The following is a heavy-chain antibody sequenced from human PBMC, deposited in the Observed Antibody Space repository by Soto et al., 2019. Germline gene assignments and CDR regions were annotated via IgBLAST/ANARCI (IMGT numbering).Heavy chain of an antibody. CDR2: IFWYNDK. J-gene: IGHJ4*02. Sequence: ITLRESGPTVVKPTQTLTLTCTLSGFSLSDEGVGVGWIRQPPGKALGCLGLIFWYNDKRHSPFLKSRLTITNDTSRNQVALTMANMYPVDTATYYCVYSRRLGHQSGGNYYCWYYWGQGTLVTVSS. D-gene: IGHD2-21*02. V-gene: IGHV2-5*01. CDR3: VYSRRLGHQSGGNYYCWYY. CDR1: GFSLSDEGVG.